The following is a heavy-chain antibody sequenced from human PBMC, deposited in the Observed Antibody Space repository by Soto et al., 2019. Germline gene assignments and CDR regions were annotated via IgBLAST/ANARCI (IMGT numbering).Heavy chain of an antibody. V-gene: IGHV4-39*01. CDR2: VYYRGRS. CDR3: VRTVDTAMVYYFDY. J-gene: IGHJ4*02. Sequence: SETLSLTCTVSGGSVTNSSYYWGWIRQSPGKGLEWIGSVYYRGRSYSKSSVKSRVTISVDTSKNQFSLNLNSVTASDTAVYFCVRTVDTAMVYYFDYWGQGTLVTVSS. D-gene: IGHD5-18*01. CDR1: GGSVTNSSYY.